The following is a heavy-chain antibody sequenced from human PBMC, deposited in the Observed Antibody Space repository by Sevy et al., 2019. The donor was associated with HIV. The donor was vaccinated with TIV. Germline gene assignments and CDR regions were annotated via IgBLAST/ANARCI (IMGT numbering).Heavy chain of an antibody. CDR3: ARGLNIGSGFDY. D-gene: IGHD6-19*01. CDR2: IYYSGST. Sequence: SETLSLTCTVSGGSISSYYWNWIRQSPGKGLEWIGDIYYSGSTTYNPSLRSRVTMSVDMSRKQFSLGLASVTAADTAMFYCARGLNIGSGFDYWGQGILVTVSS. CDR1: GGSISSYY. V-gene: IGHV4-59*01. J-gene: IGHJ4*02.